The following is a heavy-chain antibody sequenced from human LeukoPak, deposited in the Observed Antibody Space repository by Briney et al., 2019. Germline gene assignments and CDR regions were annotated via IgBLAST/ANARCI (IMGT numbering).Heavy chain of an antibody. CDR2: LSSSGRYT. J-gene: IGHJ3*02. CDR3: ARHSEGPVNDAFDI. Sequence: GSLRLSSAASGFCFSQYYMTWIRPAPGKGLEWVSNLSSSGRYTNYADSVRGRFTISRDNAKKSLYLQMNSLRAEDTAVYYCARHSEGPVNDAFDIWGQGTKVTVSS. D-gene: IGHD2-2*01. CDR1: GFCFSQYY. V-gene: IGHV3-11*03.